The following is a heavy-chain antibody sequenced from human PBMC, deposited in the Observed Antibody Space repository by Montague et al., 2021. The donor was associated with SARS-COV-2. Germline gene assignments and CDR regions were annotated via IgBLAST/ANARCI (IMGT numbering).Heavy chain of an antibody. CDR1: GFTFSDYY. D-gene: IGHD4-23*01. V-gene: IGHV3-11*01. J-gene: IGHJ4*02. Sequence: YLRLSCAASGFTFSDYYMNWIRQAPGKGLEWISYISDTGSTIYYSDSVKGRFAVSRGNTKNSLYLQMNSLRAEDTAVYYCAKALMTYGGNSPVDQWGQGTLVTVSS. CDR2: ISDTGSTI. CDR3: AKALMTYGGNSPVDQ.